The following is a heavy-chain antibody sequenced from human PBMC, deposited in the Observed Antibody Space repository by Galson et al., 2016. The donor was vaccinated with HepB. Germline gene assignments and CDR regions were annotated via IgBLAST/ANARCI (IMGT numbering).Heavy chain of an antibody. CDR2: IHYDGRT. CDR1: GGSTSSSDYS. D-gene: IGHD1-1*01. J-gene: IGHJ6*02. CDR3: ALARTHYSYYGMDV. Sequence: SETLSLTCTVSGGSTSSSDYSWGWIRQPPGKGLEWMGTIHYDGRTYYNPSLKSRVTISVDTSKNQFSLQMTSVTAADTAVYYCALARTHYSYYGMDVWGQGTTVTVSS. V-gene: IGHV4-39*01.